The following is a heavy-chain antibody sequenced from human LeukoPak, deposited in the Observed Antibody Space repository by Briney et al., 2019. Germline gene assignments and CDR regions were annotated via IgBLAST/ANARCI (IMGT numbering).Heavy chain of an antibody. J-gene: IGHJ6*04. V-gene: IGHV1-24*01. D-gene: IGHD3-10*01. CDR2: LDPEDGET. Sequence: GASVKVSCKVSGYTLTELSMHWVRQAPGKGLEWMGGLDPEDGETIYAQKFQGRVTMTEDTSTDTAYMELSSLRSEDTAVYYCATDLEGSGSSGRYYYYGMDVWGKGTTVTVSS. CDR1: GYTLTELS. CDR3: ATDLEGSGSSGRYYYYGMDV.